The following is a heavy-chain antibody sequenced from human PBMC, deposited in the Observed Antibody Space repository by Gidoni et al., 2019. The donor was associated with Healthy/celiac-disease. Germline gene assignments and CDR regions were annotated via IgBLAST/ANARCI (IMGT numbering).Heavy chain of an antibody. CDR2: IYYSGST. CDR3: ARTQGGYDWLGYYYYGMDV. Sequence: QVQLQESGPGLVKPSETLSLTCTVSGGSISSYYWSWIRQPPGKGLEWIGYIYYSGSTNYNPSLKSRVTISVDTSKNQFSLKLSSVTAADTAVYYCARTQGGYDWLGYYYYGMDVWGQGTTVTVSS. V-gene: IGHV4-59*01. CDR1: GGSISSYY. D-gene: IGHD5-12*01. J-gene: IGHJ6*02.